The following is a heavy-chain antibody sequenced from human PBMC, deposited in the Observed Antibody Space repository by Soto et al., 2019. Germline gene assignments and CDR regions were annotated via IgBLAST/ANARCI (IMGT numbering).Heavy chain of an antibody. CDR1: GYTFTSYG. J-gene: IGHJ4*02. D-gene: IGHD3-22*01. CDR2: ISAYNANT. Sequence: QVQLVQSGAEVKKPGASVKVSCKASGYTFTSYGISWVRQAPGQGLEWMGWISAYNANTNYAQKLQGRVTMTTDTSTSTAYMELRSLRSDDTAVYYCARDPYYYDSSGYSVAFDYWGQGTLVTVSS. V-gene: IGHV1-18*01. CDR3: ARDPYYYDSSGYSVAFDY.